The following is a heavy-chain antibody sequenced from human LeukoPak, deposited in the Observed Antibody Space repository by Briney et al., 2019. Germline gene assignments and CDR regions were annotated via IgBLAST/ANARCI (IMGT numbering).Heavy chain of an antibody. CDR1: GFTFSIYS. CDR2: ISSSSSYI. V-gene: IGHV3-21*01. CDR3: ARVGGGGYNYEAFDI. J-gene: IGHJ3*02. D-gene: IGHD5-24*01. Sequence: GGSLRLSCAASGFTFSIYSMNWVRQAPGEGLEWVSSISSSSSYIYYADSVKGRFTISRDNAKNSLYLQMNSLRAEDTAVYYCARVGGGGYNYEAFDIWGQGTMVTVSS.